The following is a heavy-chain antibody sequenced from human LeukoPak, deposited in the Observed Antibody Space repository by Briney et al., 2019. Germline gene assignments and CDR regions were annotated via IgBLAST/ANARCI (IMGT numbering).Heavy chain of an antibody. D-gene: IGHD2-2*01. Sequence: GGSLRLSCAASGFKFSDHYMDWVRQAPGKGLEWVGRITNKANSFTTGYAASVKGRFTISRDDSKTSLYLQMNSLKTEDTAVYYCASLRRHCSTSSCPGAWGKGTTVTVSS. J-gene: IGHJ6*04. CDR3: ASLRRHCSTSSCPGA. V-gene: IGHV3-72*01. CDR1: GFKFSDHY. CDR2: ITNKANSFTT.